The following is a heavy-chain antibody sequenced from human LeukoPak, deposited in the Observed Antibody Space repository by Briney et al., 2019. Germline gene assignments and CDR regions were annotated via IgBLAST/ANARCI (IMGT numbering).Heavy chain of an antibody. Sequence: GGSLRLSRAGSGFNFNNSGMHWVRQAPGKGLEWVGVISFDGKNQHYAGSVKGRFTTSRDNSKNTVYLQMNSLRPEDTAVYYCAKDLPAETKMGGFDFWGQGALVTISS. V-gene: IGHV3-30*18. CDR3: AKDLPAETKMGGFDF. CDR1: GFNFNNSG. J-gene: IGHJ4*02. D-gene: IGHD4-11*01. CDR2: ISFDGKNQ.